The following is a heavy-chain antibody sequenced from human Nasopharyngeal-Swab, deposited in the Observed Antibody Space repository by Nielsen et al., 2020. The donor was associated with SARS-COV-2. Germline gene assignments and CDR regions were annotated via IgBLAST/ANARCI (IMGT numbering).Heavy chain of an antibody. Sequence: SETLSLTCTVSGGSISSSSYYWSWIRQHPGKGLEWIGYIYYSGSTYYNPSLKSRVTISVDTSKNQFSLKLSSVTAADTAVYYCARASTATSITIFGVVIINAFDIWGQGTMVTVSS. D-gene: IGHD3-3*01. CDR1: GGSISSSSYY. V-gene: IGHV4-31*03. CDR2: IYYSGST. J-gene: IGHJ3*02. CDR3: ARASTATSITIFGVVIINAFDI.